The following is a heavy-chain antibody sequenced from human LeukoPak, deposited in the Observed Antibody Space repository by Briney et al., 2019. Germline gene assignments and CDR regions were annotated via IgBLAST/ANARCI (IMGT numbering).Heavy chain of an antibody. J-gene: IGHJ4*02. Sequence: GASVKVSCKASGYTFTVYYMHWVRQAPGQGLEWMGWINPNSGGTNYAQKFQGRVTMTRDTSISTAYMELSRLRSDDTAVYYCARDRRAYCGGDCYPGDYWGQGTLVTVSS. CDR2: INPNSGGT. CDR1: GYTFTVYY. V-gene: IGHV1-2*02. CDR3: ARDRRAYCGGDCYPGDY. D-gene: IGHD2-21*02.